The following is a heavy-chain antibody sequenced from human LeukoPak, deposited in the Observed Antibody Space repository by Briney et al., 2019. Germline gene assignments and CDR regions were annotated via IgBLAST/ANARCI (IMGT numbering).Heavy chain of an antibody. CDR2: INPNSGGT. J-gene: IGHJ3*02. CDR3: ARDVLRFLEWLPTSHMDAFDI. D-gene: IGHD3-3*01. Sequence: ASVKVSCKASGYTFTGYYMHWVRQAPGQGLEWMGWINPNSGGTNYAQKFQGRVTMTRDTSISTAYMELSRLRSDDTAVYYCARDVLRFLEWLPTSHMDAFDIWGQGTMVTVSS. V-gene: IGHV1-2*02. CDR1: GYTFTGYY.